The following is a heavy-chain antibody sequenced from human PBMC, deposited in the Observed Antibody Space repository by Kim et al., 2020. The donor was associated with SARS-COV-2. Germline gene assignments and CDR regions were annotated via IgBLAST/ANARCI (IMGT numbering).Heavy chain of an antibody. CDR2: ISGSGGST. D-gene: IGHD3-9*01. V-gene: IGHV3-23*01. J-gene: IGHJ3*02. Sequence: GGSLRLSCAASGFTFSSYAMSWVRQAPGKGLEWVSAISGSGGSTYYADSVKGRFTISRDNSKNTLYLQMNSLRAEDTAVYYCAKEYYDILTGYPDAFDIWGQGTMVTVSS. CDR3: AKEYYDILTGYPDAFDI. CDR1: GFTFSSYA.